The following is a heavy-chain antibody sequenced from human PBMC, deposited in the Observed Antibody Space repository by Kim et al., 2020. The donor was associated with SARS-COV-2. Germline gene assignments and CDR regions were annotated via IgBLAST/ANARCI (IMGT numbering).Heavy chain of an antibody. J-gene: IGHJ2*01. Sequence: SVKGRFTISRDNSKNTLYLQMNSLRAEDTAVYYCAKNYDFWSGYHWYFDLWGRGTLVTVSS. D-gene: IGHD3-3*01. CDR3: AKNYDFWSGYHWYFDL. V-gene: IGHV3-23*01.